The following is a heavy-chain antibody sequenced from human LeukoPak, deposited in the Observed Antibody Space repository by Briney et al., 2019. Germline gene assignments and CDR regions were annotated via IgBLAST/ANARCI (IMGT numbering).Heavy chain of an antibody. D-gene: IGHD3-10*01. CDR1: GYTFTGYY. J-gene: IGHJ6*02. Sequence: GASVKVSCKASGYTFTGYYMHWVRQAPGQGLEWMGWINPNSGGTNYAQKFQGRVTMTRDTSISTAYMELSRLRSDDTAVYYCARAPLGFGELLLSYGMDVWGQGTTVTVSS. CDR3: ARAPLGFGELLLSYGMDV. CDR2: INPNSGGT. V-gene: IGHV1-2*02.